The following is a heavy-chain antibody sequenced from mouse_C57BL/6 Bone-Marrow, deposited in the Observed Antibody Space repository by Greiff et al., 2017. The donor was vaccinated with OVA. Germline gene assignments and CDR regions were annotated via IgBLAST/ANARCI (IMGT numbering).Heavy chain of an antibody. CDR1: GYTFTSYW. V-gene: IGHV1-69*01. D-gene: IGHD2-3*01. J-gene: IGHJ3*01. CDR3: ARSRWLLRPSWFAY. Sequence: QVQLQQPGAELVMPGASVKLSCKASGYTFTSYWMHWVKQRPGQGLEWIGEIDPSDSYTNYNQKFKGKSTLTVDKSSSTAYMQLSSLTSEDSAVYYCARSRWLLRPSWFAYWGQGTLVTVSA. CDR2: IDPSDSYT.